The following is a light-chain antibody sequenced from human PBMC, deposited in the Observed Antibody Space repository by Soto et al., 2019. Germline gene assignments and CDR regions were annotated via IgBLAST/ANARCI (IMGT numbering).Light chain of an antibody. Sequence: DIQMTQSPSTLSGSVGDRVTITCRACQNVNKWLAWFQQKPGKVPKLLIFDASPLQTGVPSRFGGGGSGTEFTLTISGLQPDDFATYYCQQYNSYSPWTFGPGTKVDIK. CDR3: QQYNSYSPWT. CDR2: DAS. CDR1: QNVNKW. J-gene: IGKJ1*01. V-gene: IGKV1-5*01.